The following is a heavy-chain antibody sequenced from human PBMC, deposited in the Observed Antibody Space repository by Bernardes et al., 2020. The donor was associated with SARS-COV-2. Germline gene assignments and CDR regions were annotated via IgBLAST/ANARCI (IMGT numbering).Heavy chain of an antibody. J-gene: IGHJ4*02. Sequence: GGSLRLSCVASGFNFNSYDMIWVRQAPGKGLEFVASINYSGGGPVYGASVRGRFPVSRDNPKHTLYLQMNSLRADDTAICYCGKDPNWGSGYWGPGTLVTVSS. D-gene: IGHD7-27*01. CDR1: GFNFNSYD. CDR2: INYSGGGP. V-gene: IGHV3-23*01. CDR3: GKDPNWGSGY.